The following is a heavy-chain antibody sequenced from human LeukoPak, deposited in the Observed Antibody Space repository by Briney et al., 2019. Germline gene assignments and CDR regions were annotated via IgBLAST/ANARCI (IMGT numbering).Heavy chain of an antibody. CDR1: GDSIGSSNYF. CDR2: IYYGGSS. CDR3: ARGVAAAG. D-gene: IGHD6-13*01. J-gene: IGHJ4*02. Sequence: PSETLSLTCTVSGDSIGSSNYFWDWIRQPPGKGLEWIGSIYYGGSSYYNPSLKSRVTISVDTSKNQFSLKLSSVTAADTAVYYCARGVAAAGWGQGTLVTVSS. V-gene: IGHV4-39*07.